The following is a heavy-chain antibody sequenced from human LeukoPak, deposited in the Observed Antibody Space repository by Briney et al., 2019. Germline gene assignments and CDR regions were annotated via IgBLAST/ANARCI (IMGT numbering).Heavy chain of an antibody. V-gene: IGHV3-64*01. J-gene: IGHJ4*02. CDR1: GLTFSRYA. D-gene: IGHD1-20*01. CDR2: ISSNGGST. CDR3: ARDFGLTGKVDY. Sequence: GGSLRLSCAASGLTFSRYAMHWVRQAPGKGLESVSAISSNGGSTYYANSVKGRFTISRDNSKNTLYLQMGSLRAEDLAVYYYARDFGLTGKVDYWGQGTLVTVSS.